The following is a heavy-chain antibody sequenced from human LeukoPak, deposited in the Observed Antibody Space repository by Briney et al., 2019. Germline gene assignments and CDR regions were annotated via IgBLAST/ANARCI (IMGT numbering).Heavy chain of an antibody. CDR1: GYTFTSYG. D-gene: IGHD1-26*01. V-gene: IGHV1-69*05. Sequence: GASVKVSCKASGYTFTSYGISWVRQAPGQGLEWMGGIIPIFGTANYAQKFQGRVTITTDESTSTAYMELSSLRSEDTAVYYCARDGLGSYEDDYWGQGTLVTVSS. J-gene: IGHJ4*02. CDR3: ARDGLGSYEDDY. CDR2: IIPIFGTA.